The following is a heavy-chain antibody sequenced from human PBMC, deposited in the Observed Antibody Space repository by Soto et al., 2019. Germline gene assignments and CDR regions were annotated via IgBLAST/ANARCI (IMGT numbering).Heavy chain of an antibody. D-gene: IGHD6-25*01. V-gene: IGHV1-69*01. J-gene: IGHJ6*02. CDR1: GGTFNNFA. Sequence: QVQLVQSGAEVKKPGSSVKVSCQASGGTFNNFAFTWVRQAPGQGLEWLGGIMPFFHTTNIAQTFQDRITVTADAFTTTVYMEMTSLRYDDTAVYYCATATISPVSATLYHYGMDVWGQGTTVTVSS. CDR2: IMPFFHTT. CDR3: ATATISPVSATLYHYGMDV.